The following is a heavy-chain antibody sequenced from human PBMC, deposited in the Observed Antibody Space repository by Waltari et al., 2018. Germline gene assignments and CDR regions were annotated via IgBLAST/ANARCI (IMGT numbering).Heavy chain of an antibody. D-gene: IGHD3-10*01. Sequence: EVQLVESGGGLVQPGRSLRLSCAASGFTFDDYAMHWVRQAPGKGLEWVSGISWNSGSIGYADSVKGRFTISRDNAKNSLYLQMNSLRAEDMALYYCAKESAESYGAFDIWGQGTMVTVSS. J-gene: IGHJ3*02. CDR3: AKESAESYGAFDI. V-gene: IGHV3-9*03. CDR1: GFTFDDYA. CDR2: ISWNSGSI.